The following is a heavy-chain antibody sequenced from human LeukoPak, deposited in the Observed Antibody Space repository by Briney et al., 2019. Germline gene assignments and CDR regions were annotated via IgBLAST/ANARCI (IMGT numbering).Heavy chain of an antibody. J-gene: IGHJ4*02. CDR2: ISGSGGST. D-gene: IGHD1-14*01. CDR1: GYSFSTYA. V-gene: IGHV3-23*01. CDR3: TTSRTIGY. Sequence: GGSLRLSCAASGYSFSTYAMSWVRQAPGKGLEGVSTISGSGGSTFYAESVKGRFTISRDNSKNTLYLQVNSLRVEDTAIYCATTSRTIGYWGQGTLVTVSS.